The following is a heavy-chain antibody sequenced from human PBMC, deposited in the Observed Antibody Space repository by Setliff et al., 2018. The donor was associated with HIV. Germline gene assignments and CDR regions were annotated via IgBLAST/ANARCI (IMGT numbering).Heavy chain of an antibody. CDR2: IYYSGST. J-gene: IGHJ6*03. V-gene: IGHV4-39*02. D-gene: IGHD3-16*01. CDR1: GDSIGSSSYY. Sequence: SETLSLTCTVSGDSIGSSSYYWAWIRQPPGKGLEWIGNIYYSGSTYYNPSLKTRVTISVDGSKNQFSLKLKSVTAADTAVYYCGRVGGAAEPYYYFMDVWGKGTTVTVSS. CDR3: GRVGGAAEPYYYFMDV.